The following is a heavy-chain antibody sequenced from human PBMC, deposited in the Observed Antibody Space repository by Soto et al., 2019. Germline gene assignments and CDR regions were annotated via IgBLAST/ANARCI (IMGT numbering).Heavy chain of an antibody. CDR1: GFTSRSYG. Sequence: GGALRLSWAASGFTSRSYGMHWFREAPGKGLEGVAVISYDGSNKYYADSVKGRFTISRDNSKNTLYLQMHSLRAEDPAVYYCAKDLEVVVIQYYFDYWGQGTLVTVSS. D-gene: IGHD3-22*01. CDR2: ISYDGSNK. J-gene: IGHJ4*02. CDR3: AKDLEVVVIQYYFDY. V-gene: IGHV3-30*18.